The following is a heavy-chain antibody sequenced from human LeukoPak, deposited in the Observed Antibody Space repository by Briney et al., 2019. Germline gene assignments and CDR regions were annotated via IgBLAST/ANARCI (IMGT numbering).Heavy chain of an antibody. J-gene: IGHJ5*02. CDR1: GFTFSSYA. D-gene: IGHD3-22*01. CDR2: ISGSGGST. CDR3: AKEYYYDSSGYYQGYNWFDP. V-gene: IGHV3-23*01. Sequence: GGSLRLSCAASGFTFSSYAMSWVRQAPGKGLEWVSAISGSGGSTYYADSVKGRFTISRDNSKNTLYLQMNSLRAEDTAVYYCAKEYYYDSSGYYQGYNWFDPWGQGTLVTVSS.